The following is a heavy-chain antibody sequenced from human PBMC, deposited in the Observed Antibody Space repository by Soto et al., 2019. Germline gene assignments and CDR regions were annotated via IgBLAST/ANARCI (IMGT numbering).Heavy chain of an antibody. V-gene: IGHV1-69*04. J-gene: IGHJ5*02. Sequence: SVKVSCKASGATFSRYTISWVRQAPGQGLEWMGRIIHXLGIEXYAQKFKGTVXXTADKYTXXDYMELSSMRSEDTAVYYCARDREQWLVHWFDPWGQGTLVTVSS. CDR2: IIHXLGIE. CDR3: ARDREQWLVHWFDP. CDR1: GATFSRYT. D-gene: IGHD6-19*01.